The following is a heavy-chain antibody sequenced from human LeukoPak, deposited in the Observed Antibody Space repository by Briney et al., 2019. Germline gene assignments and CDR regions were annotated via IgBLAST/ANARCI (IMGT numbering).Heavy chain of an antibody. CDR2: ISGSSGTT. CDR1: GFTFSSYA. D-gene: IGHD3-10*01. V-gene: IGHV3-23*01. CDR3: AKGAAYYGSSRMDV. J-gene: IGHJ6*02. Sequence: PGGSLRLSCEASGFTFSSYAMSWVRQAPGKGLEWVSGISGSSGTTYYADSVKGRFTISRDNSKNTLYLQLNSLRAEDTAVYYCAKGAAYYGSSRMDVWGQGTTVTVSS.